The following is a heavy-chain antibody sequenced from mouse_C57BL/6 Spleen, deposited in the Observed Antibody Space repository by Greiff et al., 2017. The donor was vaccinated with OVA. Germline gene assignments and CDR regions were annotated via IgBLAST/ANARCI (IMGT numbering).Heavy chain of an antibody. J-gene: IGHJ4*01. CDR1: GYSIPSGYY. V-gene: IGHV3-6*01. D-gene: IGHD1-1*01. CDR3: ARRDYGSSYYAMDY. Sequence: EVQLQESGPGLVKPSQSLSLTCSVTGYSIPSGYYWNWIRQFPGNKLEWMGYISYDGSNNYNPSLKNRISITRDTSKNQFFLKLNSVTTEDTATYYCARRDYGSSYYAMDYWGQGTSVTVSS. CDR2: ISYDGSN.